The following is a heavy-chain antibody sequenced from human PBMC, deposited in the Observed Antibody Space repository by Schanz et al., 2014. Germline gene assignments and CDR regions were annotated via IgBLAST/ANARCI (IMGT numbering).Heavy chain of an antibody. J-gene: IGHJ6*02. CDR3: AKDPGFAVRGFQMDV. D-gene: IGHD3-10*01. CDR1: GFTMITYA. Sequence: QVQLVESGGGVVQPGRSLRLSCAASGFTMITYAMHWVRQAPGKGLEWVAFIGHDGSDKFYADSVKGRFTISRDNSKNKMSLEMESLRADDTALYHCAKDPGFAVRGFQMDVWGQGTMVAVSS. CDR2: IGHDGSDK. V-gene: IGHV3-33*03.